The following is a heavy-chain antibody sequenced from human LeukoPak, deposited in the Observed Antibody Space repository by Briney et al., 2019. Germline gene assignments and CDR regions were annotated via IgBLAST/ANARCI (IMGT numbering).Heavy chain of an antibody. J-gene: IGHJ4*02. D-gene: IGHD2-15*01. Sequence: GGSLRLSCAASGFTFSSYAMSWVRQAPGKGLEWVSAISGSGGSTYYADSVKGRFTISRDNSKNTLYLQMNSLRAEDTAVYYCAKDQTEVVVAATGNDYWGQGPLVTVSS. CDR3: AKDQTEVVVAATGNDY. V-gene: IGHV3-23*01. CDR2: ISGSGGST. CDR1: GFTFSSYA.